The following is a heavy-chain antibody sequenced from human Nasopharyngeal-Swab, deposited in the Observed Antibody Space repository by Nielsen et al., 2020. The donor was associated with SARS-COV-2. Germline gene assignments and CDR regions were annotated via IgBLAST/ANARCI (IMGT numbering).Heavy chain of an antibody. D-gene: IGHD3-3*01. CDR2: IYSAGQT. V-gene: IGHV3-53*01. CDR1: GFTVSGNF. Sequence: GESLKISCAASGFTVSGNFMTWVRQAPGKELEWVSVIYSAGQTNYADSVKGRFTISRDNSKNTLYLQMNNLRAEDTAVYYCARGVGVDDFWSGRFDYWGQGTLVTVSS. CDR3: ARGVGVDDFWSGRFDY. J-gene: IGHJ4*02.